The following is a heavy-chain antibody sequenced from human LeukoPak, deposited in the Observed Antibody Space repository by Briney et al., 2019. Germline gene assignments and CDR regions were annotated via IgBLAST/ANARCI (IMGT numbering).Heavy chain of an antibody. D-gene: IGHD3-22*01. V-gene: IGHV3-23*01. CDR1: GFTFSSYA. CDR3: AKLLSLYNYYDSSGYYQEEDY. J-gene: IGHJ4*02. CDR2: ISGSGGST. Sequence: GGSLRLSCAASGFTFSSYAMSWVRQAPGKGLEWVSAISGSGGSTYYADSVKGRFTISRDNSKNTLYLQMNSLRAEDTAVYYCAKLLSLYNYYDSSGYYQEEDYWGQGTLVTVSS.